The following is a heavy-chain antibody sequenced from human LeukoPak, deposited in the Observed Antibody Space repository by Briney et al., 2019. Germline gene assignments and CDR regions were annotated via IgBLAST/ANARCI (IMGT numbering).Heavy chain of an antibody. Sequence: GGSLRLSCTASGFTFNNYWMSWVRQTPGKGLEWVTNIKQDGSEKYYVDSVKGRFTISRDNAKNSLYLQMNSLRAEDTAVYYCARVELWRDYYYYMDVWGKGTTVTVSS. CDR1: GFTFNNYW. CDR2: IKQDGSEK. D-gene: IGHD5-18*01. V-gene: IGHV3-7*01. CDR3: ARVELWRDYYYYMDV. J-gene: IGHJ6*03.